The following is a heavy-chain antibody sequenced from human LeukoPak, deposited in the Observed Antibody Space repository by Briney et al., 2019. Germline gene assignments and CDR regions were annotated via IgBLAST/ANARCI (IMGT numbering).Heavy chain of an antibody. CDR1: GYTFTSYD. Sequence: GASVKVSCKASGYTFTSYDINWVRQAPGQGLEWMGWMNPNSGNTGYAQKFQGRVTMTKNTSISTAYMELSSLRSEDTAVYYCARDLGDFWSYAMDYWGQGTLVTVSS. D-gene: IGHD3-3*01. CDR3: ARDLGDFWSYAMDY. J-gene: IGHJ4*02. V-gene: IGHV1-8*01. CDR2: MNPNSGNT.